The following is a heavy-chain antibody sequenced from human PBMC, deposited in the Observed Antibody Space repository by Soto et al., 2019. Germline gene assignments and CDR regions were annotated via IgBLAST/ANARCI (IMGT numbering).Heavy chain of an antibody. D-gene: IGHD5-12*01. CDR3: ARDLGTGYDSGDY. Sequence: QVQLVQSGAEVKKPGSSVKVSCTASGDIFSGYSISWVRQAPGQGLEWMGGIIPLFGSTNYAPKFQGRVTITADQSTNTGYMELSSLKSADTAVYYCARDLGTGYDSGDYWGQGTRVTVSS. CDR1: GDIFSGYS. CDR2: IIPLFGST. J-gene: IGHJ4*02. V-gene: IGHV1-69*12.